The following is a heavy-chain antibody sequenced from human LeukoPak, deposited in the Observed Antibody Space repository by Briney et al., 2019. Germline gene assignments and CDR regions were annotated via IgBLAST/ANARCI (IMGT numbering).Heavy chain of an antibody. Sequence: GSLRLSCAASGFTFSSHTMTWVRQAPGKGLEWVSTVSSSGSYTYYADSVKGRFTISRDNSKNTVYLEVNSLRAEDTAVYYCAKHRGSSGADARPAEYWGQGTLVTVSS. CDR3: AKHRGSSGADARPAEY. J-gene: IGHJ4*02. CDR2: VSSSGSYT. CDR1: GFTFSSHT. D-gene: IGHD5-12*01. V-gene: IGHV3-23*01.